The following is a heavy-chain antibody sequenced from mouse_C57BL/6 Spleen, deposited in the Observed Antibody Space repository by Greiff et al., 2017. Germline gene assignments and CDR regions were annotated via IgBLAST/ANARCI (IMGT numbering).Heavy chain of an antibody. CDR1: GFTFSSYA. CDR3: GGGGGGRGYFDV. V-gene: IGHV5-4*01. CDR2: ISDGGSYT. Sequence: EVQLVESGGGLVKPGGSLKLSCAASGFTFSSYAMSWVRQTPEKRLEWVSTISDGGSYTYYPDTVKGRFTLSRDNAKNNLYLQMSHLKSEDTAMYYGGGGGGGRGYFDVWGTGTTVTVSS. J-gene: IGHJ1*03.